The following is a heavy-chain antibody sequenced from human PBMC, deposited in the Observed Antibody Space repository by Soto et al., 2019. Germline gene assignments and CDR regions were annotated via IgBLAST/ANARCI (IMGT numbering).Heavy chain of an antibody. CDR2: FYYSGST. Sequence: PSETLSLTCTVSGGSISSGGYYWNWIRQHPGKGLEWIGYFYYSGSTYYNPSLKSRVTISVDTSKNQFSLRLNSVTPADTAVYYCARLDCSGGACYSWQGYFDYWGRGSLVTVSS. CDR1: GGSISSGGYY. J-gene: IGHJ4*02. D-gene: IGHD2-15*01. V-gene: IGHV4-31*03. CDR3: ARLDCSGGACYSWQGYFDY.